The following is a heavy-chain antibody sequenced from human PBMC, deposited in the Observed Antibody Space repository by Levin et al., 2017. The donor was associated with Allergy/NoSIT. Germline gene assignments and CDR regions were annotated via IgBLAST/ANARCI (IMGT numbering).Heavy chain of an antibody. D-gene: IGHD2-15*01. V-gene: IGHV1-69*13. CDR3: VKDGHMLRSSGWPPALDP. CDR2: IIPALDKT. J-gene: IGHJ5*02. CDR1: GDTLSAHS. Sequence: ASVKVSCKASGDTLSAHSIAWVRQAPGQGLEWVGEIIPALDKTTYQQKFQDRVTITADDSTSTVYMELRSLKSEDTAVYYCVKDGHMLRSSGWPPALDPWGQGALVTVSS.